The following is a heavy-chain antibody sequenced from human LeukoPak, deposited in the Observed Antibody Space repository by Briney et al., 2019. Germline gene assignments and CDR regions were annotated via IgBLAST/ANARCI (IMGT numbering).Heavy chain of an antibody. CDR3: AKDRRTIFGVVDAFDI. D-gene: IGHD3-3*01. V-gene: IGHV3-30*02. CDR1: GFTFSSYG. Sequence: HPGGSLRLSCAASGFTFSSYGMHWVRQAPGKGLEWVAFIRYDGSNKYYADSVKGRFTISRDNSKNTLYLQMNSLRAEDTAVYYCAKDRRTIFGVVDAFDIWGQGTMVTVSS. J-gene: IGHJ3*02. CDR2: IRYDGSNK.